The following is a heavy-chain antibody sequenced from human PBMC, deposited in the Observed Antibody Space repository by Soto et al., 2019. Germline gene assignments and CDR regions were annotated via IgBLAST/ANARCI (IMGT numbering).Heavy chain of an antibody. CDR1: GYTFTSYA. V-gene: IGHV1-3*01. J-gene: IGHJ4*02. CDR3: ARDQYSSGWYAEALSDY. Sequence: GASVKVSCKASGYTFTSYAMHWVRQAPGQRLEWMGWINAGNGNTKYSQKFQGRVTITRDTSASTAYMELSSLRSEDTAVYYCARDQYSSGWYAEALSDYWGQGTLVTVSS. D-gene: IGHD6-19*01. CDR2: INAGNGNT.